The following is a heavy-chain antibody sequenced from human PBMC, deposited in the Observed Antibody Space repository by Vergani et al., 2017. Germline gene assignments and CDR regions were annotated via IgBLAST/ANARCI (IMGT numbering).Heavy chain of an antibody. CDR2: ISAYNGNT. J-gene: IGHJ3*02. Sequence: QVQLVQSGDEMKKPGASVSVSCKASGYSFTTSGISWVRQAPGQGLEWMGWISAYNGNTNYAQKLQGRVTMTTDTSTSTAYMELRSLRSDDTAVYYCARDPRRIAAAGTNAFDIWGQGTMVTVSS. CDR1: GYSFTTSG. D-gene: IGHD6-13*01. V-gene: IGHV1-18*01. CDR3: ARDPRRIAAAGTNAFDI.